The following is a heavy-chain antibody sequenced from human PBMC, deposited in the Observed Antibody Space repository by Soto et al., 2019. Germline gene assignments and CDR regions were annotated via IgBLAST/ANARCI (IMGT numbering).Heavy chain of an antibody. CDR2: TYPGDSDT. CDR3: AASIFYYGMDV. J-gene: IGHJ6*02. CDR1: GYTFTNYW. Sequence: PGESLKISCKGSGYTFTNYWIGWVRQMPGKGLEWMGITYPGDSDTKYNPSFQGQVTISADKSITTTYLRWTSLKASDTAIYYCAASIFYYGMDVWGQGTTVTVPS. V-gene: IGHV5-51*01.